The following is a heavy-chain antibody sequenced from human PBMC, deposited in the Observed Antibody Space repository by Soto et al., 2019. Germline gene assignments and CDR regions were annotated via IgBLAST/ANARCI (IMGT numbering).Heavy chain of an antibody. V-gene: IGHV4-59*01. CDR3: ARGIGYCSGGSCSSPYSWFDP. Sequence: LSLTCTVSGGSISSYYWSWIRQPPGKGLEWIGYIYYSGSTNYNPSLKSRVTISVDTSKNQFSLKLSSVTAADTAVYYCARGIGYCSGGSCSSPYSWFDPWGQGTLVTVSS. J-gene: IGHJ5*02. D-gene: IGHD2-15*01. CDR2: IYYSGST. CDR1: GGSISSYY.